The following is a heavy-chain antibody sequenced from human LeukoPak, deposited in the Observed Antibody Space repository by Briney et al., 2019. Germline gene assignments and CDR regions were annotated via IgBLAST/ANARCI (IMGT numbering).Heavy chain of an antibody. CDR1: GYTFTSYD. CDR2: MNPNSGNT. D-gene: IGHD2-15*01. Sequence: ASVKVSCKASGYTFTSYDISWVRQATGQGLEWMGWMNPNSGNTGYAQKFQGRVTMTRNTSISTACMELSSLRSEDTAVYYCARPFYCSGGSCPSHFDYWGQGTLVTVSS. V-gene: IGHV1-8*01. CDR3: ARPFYCSGGSCPSHFDY. J-gene: IGHJ4*02.